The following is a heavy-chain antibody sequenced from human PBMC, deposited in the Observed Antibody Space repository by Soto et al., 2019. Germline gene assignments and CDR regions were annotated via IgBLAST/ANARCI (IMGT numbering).Heavy chain of an antibody. CDR1: GGTFSSYA. D-gene: IGHD3-10*01. Sequence: SVKVSCKASGGTFSSYAISRVRQAPGHELEWMGGIIPIFGTANYAQKFQGRVTITADESTSTAYMELSSLRSEDTAVYYCARDGLGYGSGSYIGTSGQKTFDPWGQGTLVTVSS. CDR2: IIPIFGTA. J-gene: IGHJ5*02. CDR3: ARDGLGYGSGSYIGTSGQKTFDP. V-gene: IGHV1-69*13.